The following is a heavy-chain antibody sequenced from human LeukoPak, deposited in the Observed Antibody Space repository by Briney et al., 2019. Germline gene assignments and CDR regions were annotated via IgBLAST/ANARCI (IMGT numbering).Heavy chain of an antibody. Sequence: PSETLSLTCTVSGGSISTYYWSWIRQPPGKGLEWIGHTYYTGSTSYNPSLKSRVTISVDTSKNQFSLRLSSVTAADTAVYYCARGILTGPIYAFDIWGQGTMVTVSS. CDR1: GGSISTYY. CDR3: ARGILTGPIYAFDI. D-gene: IGHD3-9*01. J-gene: IGHJ3*02. V-gene: IGHV4-59*01. CDR2: TYYTGST.